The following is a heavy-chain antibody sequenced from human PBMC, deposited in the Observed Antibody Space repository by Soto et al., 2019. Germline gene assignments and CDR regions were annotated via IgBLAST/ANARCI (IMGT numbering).Heavy chain of an antibody. D-gene: IGHD3-10*01. V-gene: IGHV4-30-4*01. CDR3: ASVGGFGATTIDY. Sequence: PSETLSLTCTVSGGSISSGEYYWSWIRQPPGKGLEWIGYIYYSGSTYYNPSLKSRVTISVDTSKNQFSLKLSSVTAADTAVYYCASVGGFGATTIDYWGQGTLVTVSS. CDR2: IYYSGST. CDR1: GGSISSGEYY. J-gene: IGHJ4*02.